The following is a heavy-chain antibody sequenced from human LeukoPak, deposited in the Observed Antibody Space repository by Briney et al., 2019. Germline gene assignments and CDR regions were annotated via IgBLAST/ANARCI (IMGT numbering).Heavy chain of an antibody. CDR1: GGSISSGSYF. CDR3: ARGGGYDWLSFDY. CDR2: IYTSGST. D-gene: IGHD5-12*01. J-gene: IGHJ4*02. V-gene: IGHV4-61*02. Sequence: SETLSLICTVSGGSISSGSYFWSWIRQPTGKGLEWIGRIYTSGSTNYNPSLKSRVTISVDTSKNQCTLKLSAVTAADTAVYYGARGGGYDWLSFDYWGQGTLVTVSS.